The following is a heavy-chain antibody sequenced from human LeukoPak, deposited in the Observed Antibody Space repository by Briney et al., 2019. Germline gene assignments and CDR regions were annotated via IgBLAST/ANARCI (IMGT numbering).Heavy chain of an antibody. D-gene: IGHD6-19*01. CDR1: RFTFSSYG. CDR3: AKDGSGWDFDY. J-gene: IGHJ4*02. Sequence: PGGSLRLSCAASRFTFSSYGMHWVRQAPGKGLEWVAFIRNDGSNKYYADSVKGRFTISRDNSKNTLYLQMNSLRAEDTAVYYCAKDGSGWDFDYWGQGTLVTVSS. V-gene: IGHV3-30*02. CDR2: IRNDGSNK.